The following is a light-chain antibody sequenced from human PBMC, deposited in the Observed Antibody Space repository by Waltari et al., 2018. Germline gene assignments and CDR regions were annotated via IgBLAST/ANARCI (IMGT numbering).Light chain of an antibody. Sequence: LSGRVRQSVRIVLAWYQQNPGQAPRILIYDASHRAPCIPARFSGSGSGTDFTLTISSLESEDFAVYYCQQRADWPYTFGQGTKVEIK. J-gene: IGKJ2*01. CDR1: QSVRIV. CDR2: DAS. V-gene: IGKV3-11*01. CDR3: QQRADWPYT.